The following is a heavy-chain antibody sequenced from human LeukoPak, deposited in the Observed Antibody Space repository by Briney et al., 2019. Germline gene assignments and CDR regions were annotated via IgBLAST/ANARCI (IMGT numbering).Heavy chain of an antibody. CDR1: AFTISSYA. J-gene: IGHJ6*04. CDR3: ARDLGYSYGTPYFYYGMDV. D-gene: IGHD5-18*01. CDR2: ISHDGSNK. Sequence: QSGGSLRLSCAASAFTISSYAMHWVRQAPGKGLEWAAVISHDGSNKYYADFVKGRFTISRDNSKNTLDLQMNSLRAEDTAVYYCARDLGYSYGTPYFYYGMDVWGKETTVTVSS. V-gene: IGHV3-30*04.